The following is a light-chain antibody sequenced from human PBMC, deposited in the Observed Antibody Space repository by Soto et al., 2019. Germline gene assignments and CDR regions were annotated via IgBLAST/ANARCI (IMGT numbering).Light chain of an antibody. V-gene: IGLV1-44*01. CDR3: ATWDDSLNGPV. Sequence: QSVLTQPTSASGTPGQRVTISCSGSSSNIGRNTVNWYQQLPGTAPKLLIHGNNQRPSGVPDRFSGSKSGTAASLAISGLQSEDEADYYCATWDDSLNGPVFGGGTKLTVL. J-gene: IGLJ2*01. CDR2: GNN. CDR1: SSNIGRNT.